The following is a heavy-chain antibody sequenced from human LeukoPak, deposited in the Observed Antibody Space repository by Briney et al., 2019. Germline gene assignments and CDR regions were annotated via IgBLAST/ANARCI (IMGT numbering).Heavy chain of an antibody. J-gene: IGHJ4*02. CDR1: GGSISSYY. D-gene: IGHD5-18*01. V-gene: IGHV4-59*01. CDR3: ARDDTAMGYFDY. Sequence: PSETLSLTCTVSGGSISSYYWSWIRQPPGKGLEWIGYIYYSGSTNYNPSLKSRVTISVDTSKNQFSLKLSSVTAADTAVYYFARDDTAMGYFDYWGQGTLVTVSS. CDR2: IYYSGST.